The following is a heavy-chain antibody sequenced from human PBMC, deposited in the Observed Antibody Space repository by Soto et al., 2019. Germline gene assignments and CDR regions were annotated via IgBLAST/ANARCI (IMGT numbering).Heavy chain of an antibody. CDR3: ARDRAVIVATMSVYYYGMDV. J-gene: IGHJ6*02. D-gene: IGHD5-12*01. CDR2: IYYSGST. V-gene: IGHV4-59*01. CDR1: GGSISSYY. Sequence: SETLSLTCTVSGGSISSYYWSWIRQPPGKGLEWIGYIYYSGSTNYNPSLKSRVTISVDTSKNQFSLKLSSVTAADTAAYYCARDRAVIVATMSVYYYGMDVWGQGTTVTVSS.